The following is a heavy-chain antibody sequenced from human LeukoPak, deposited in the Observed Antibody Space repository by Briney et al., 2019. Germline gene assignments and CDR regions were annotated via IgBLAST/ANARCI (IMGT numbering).Heavy chain of an antibody. CDR2: IYYSGST. Sequence: SQTLSLTCTVSGGSISSVGYYWSWIRQHPGKGLEWIGYIYYSGSTYYNPSLKSRVTISVDTSKNQFSLKLSSVTAADTAVYYCVREYGNYLDGRGYQYIWFDPWGQGTLVTVSS. J-gene: IGHJ5*02. V-gene: IGHV4-31*03. D-gene: IGHD3-22*01. CDR1: GGSISSVGYY. CDR3: VREYGNYLDGRGYQYIWFDP.